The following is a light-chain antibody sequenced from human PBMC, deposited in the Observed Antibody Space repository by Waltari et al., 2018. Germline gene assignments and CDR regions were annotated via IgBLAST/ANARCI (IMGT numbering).Light chain of an antibody. CDR2: DAS. CDR3: QQYDNLPIT. J-gene: IGKJ5*01. Sequence: DIQMTQSPSSLSASVGDRVTITCQASHDISNYLNWYQQKPGTAPKLLIYDASNLETGVPSRFSGSGSGTDLTFTISSLQPEDIATYYCQQYDNLPITFGQGTRLEIK. CDR1: HDISNY. V-gene: IGKV1-33*01.